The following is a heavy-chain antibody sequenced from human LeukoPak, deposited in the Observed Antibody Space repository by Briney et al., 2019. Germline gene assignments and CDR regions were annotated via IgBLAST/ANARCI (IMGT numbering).Heavy chain of an antibody. CDR3: ARDKEGEPLSYFDY. CDR2: IYTSGST. D-gene: IGHD1-14*01. CDR1: GGSISSGSYY. J-gene: IGHJ4*02. V-gene: IGHV4-61*02. Sequence: PSQTLSLTCTVSGGSISSGSYYWSWIRQPAGKGLEWIGRIYTSGSTNYNPSLKSRVTIPVDTSKNQFSLKLSSVTAADTAVYYCARDKEGEPLSYFDYWGQGTLVTVSS.